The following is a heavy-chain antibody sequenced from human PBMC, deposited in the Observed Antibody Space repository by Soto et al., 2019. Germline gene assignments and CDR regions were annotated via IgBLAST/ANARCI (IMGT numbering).Heavy chain of an antibody. CDR2: SSGSGSGGST. CDR3: AKDRDDYRNYVFDY. CDR1: GFTFTKYA. J-gene: IGHJ4*02. D-gene: IGHD4-4*01. V-gene: IGHV3-23*01. Sequence: PVGSLRLSCAASGFTFTKYAMTWVRQAPGKGLEWVSISSGSGSGGSTNYADSVKGRFTISRDNSKNTLYLQMNSLRVEDTAVYYCAKDRDDYRNYVFDYWGQGTLVTVSS.